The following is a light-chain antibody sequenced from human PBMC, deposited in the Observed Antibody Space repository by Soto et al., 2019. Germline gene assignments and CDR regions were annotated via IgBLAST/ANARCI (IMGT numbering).Light chain of an antibody. CDR2: GSS. Sequence: EVVLTQSPGTLSLSPGERATLSCRASQSVSNNYLAWYQQKPGQSPKLLIFGSSDRATGIPDRFSGSGSGTDFTHTISSLEPEDLAVYYCQQYGSSPPYTFGQGTKLEIK. V-gene: IGKV3-20*01. CDR1: QSVSNNY. CDR3: QQYGSSPPYT. J-gene: IGKJ2*01.